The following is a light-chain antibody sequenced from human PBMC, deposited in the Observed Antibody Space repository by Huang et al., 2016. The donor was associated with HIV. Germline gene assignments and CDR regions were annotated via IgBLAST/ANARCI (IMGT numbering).Light chain of an antibody. V-gene: IGKV3-11*01. CDR2: DAS. Sequence: EIVLTQSPATLSLSPGETATHSCRASQSVSSFLAWYQQKPGQAPRLLIHDASNKATGIPARFSGSGSGTDFTLTISSLEPEDFAIYYCQQRNNWITFGQGTRLEIK. CDR1: QSVSSF. J-gene: IGKJ5*01. CDR3: QQRNNWIT.